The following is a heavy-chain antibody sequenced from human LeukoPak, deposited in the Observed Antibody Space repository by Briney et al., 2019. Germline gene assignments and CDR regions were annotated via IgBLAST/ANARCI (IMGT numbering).Heavy chain of an antibody. CDR3: TRGPIQLWIHNGIDV. D-gene: IGHD5-18*01. CDR1: GFIFGDHA. CDR2: IISKAYGGTT. Sequence: GGSLRLSCTASGFIFGDHAMIWVRQAPGKALEWVGFIISKAYGGTTEYAASVKGRFTISRDDSRGIAYLQMSSLETEDTACYYCTRGPIQLWIHNGIDVWGQGTTVTVSS. J-gene: IGHJ6*02. V-gene: IGHV3-49*04.